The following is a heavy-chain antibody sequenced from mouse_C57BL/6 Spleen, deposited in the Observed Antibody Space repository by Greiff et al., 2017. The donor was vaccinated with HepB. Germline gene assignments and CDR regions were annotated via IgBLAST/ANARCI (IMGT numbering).Heavy chain of an antibody. CDR2: IYPGSGST. D-gene: IGHD2-2*01. J-gene: IGHJ3*01. CDR3: ARAEGGYPFAY. V-gene: IGHV1-55*01. Sequence: QVQLQQPGAELVKPGASVKMSCKASGYTCTSYWITWVKQRPGQGLEWIGDIYPGSGSTNYNEKFKSKATLTGDTSSSTAYMQLSSLTSADSAGYYCARAEGGYPFAYWGQGTLVTVSA. CDR1: GYTCTSYW.